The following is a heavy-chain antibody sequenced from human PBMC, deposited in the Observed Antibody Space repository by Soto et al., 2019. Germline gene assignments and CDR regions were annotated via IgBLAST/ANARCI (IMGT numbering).Heavy chain of an antibody. V-gene: IGHV4-31*03. J-gene: IGHJ4*02. CDR1: GGSISSGGYY. CDR3: AREHYYGSGSYFDY. CDR2: IYYSGST. D-gene: IGHD3-10*01. Sequence: QVQLQESGPGLVKPSQTLSLTCTVSGGSISSGGYYWSWIRQHPGKGLEWIGYIYYSGSTYYNPSLKSRVTXXVXTXTNQFSLKLSSVTAADTAVYYCAREHYYGSGSYFDYWGQGTLVTVSS.